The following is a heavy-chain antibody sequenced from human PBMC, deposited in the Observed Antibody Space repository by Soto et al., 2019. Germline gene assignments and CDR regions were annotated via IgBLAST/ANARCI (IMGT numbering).Heavy chain of an antibody. V-gene: IGHV4-34*01. CDR1: GGSFSGYY. CDR3: ATGRARNCSGGSCYHYYYYCGMDV. D-gene: IGHD2-15*01. CDR2: INNIGST. Sequence: QVQLQQWGAGLLKPSETLSLTCAVYGGSFSGYYWSWIRQPPGKGLEWVGEINNIGSTNYNPSLKKRVTISVDTSMNQFSLKLSSVSAPDTAVYYCATGRARNCSGGSCYHYYYYCGMDVWGHGTTVTVAS. J-gene: IGHJ6*02.